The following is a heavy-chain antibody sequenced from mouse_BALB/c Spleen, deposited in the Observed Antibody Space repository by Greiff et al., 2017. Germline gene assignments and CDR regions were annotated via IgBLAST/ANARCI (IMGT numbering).Heavy chain of an antibody. CDR1: GYAFSSYW. CDR2: IYPGDGDT. CDR3: AREGYGNYGGWYFDV. V-gene: IGHV1-80*01. J-gene: IGHJ1*01. Sequence: VQLQQSGAELVRPGSSVKISCKASGYAFSSYWMNWVKQRPGQGLEWIGQIYPGDGDTNYNGKFKGKATLTADKSSSTAYMQLSSLTSEDSAVYFCAREGYGNYGGWYFDVWGAGTTVTVSS. D-gene: IGHD2-1*01.